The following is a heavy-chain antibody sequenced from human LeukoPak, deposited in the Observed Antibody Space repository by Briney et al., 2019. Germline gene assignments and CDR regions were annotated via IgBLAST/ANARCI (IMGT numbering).Heavy chain of an antibody. V-gene: IGHV3-23*01. Sequence: GGSLRLSCAASDFTLSNYAMSWFRQAPGKGLEWVSSISGNGYNTYYADSVKDRFTISGDSSTNTLNLQMHSLRAEDTAVYYCAKGVRLWLAFYFAFWGQGTLVTVSS. D-gene: IGHD5-12*01. CDR1: DFTLSNYA. J-gene: IGHJ4*02. CDR3: AKGVRLWLAFYFAF. CDR2: ISGNGYNT.